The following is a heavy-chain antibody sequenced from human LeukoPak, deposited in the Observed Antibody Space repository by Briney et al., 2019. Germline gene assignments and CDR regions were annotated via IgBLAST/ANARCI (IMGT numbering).Heavy chain of an antibody. V-gene: IGHV3-23*01. CDR3: ARDRRGDTAMVIYYYYGMDV. D-gene: IGHD5-18*01. CDR1: GFTFSSYA. CDR2: ISGSGGST. Sequence: GGSLRLSCAASGFTFSSYAMSWVRQAPGKGLEWVSAISGSGGSTYYADSVKGRFTISRDNSKNTLYLQMNSLRAEDTAVYYCARDRRGDTAMVIYYYYGMDVWGQGTTVTVSS. J-gene: IGHJ6*02.